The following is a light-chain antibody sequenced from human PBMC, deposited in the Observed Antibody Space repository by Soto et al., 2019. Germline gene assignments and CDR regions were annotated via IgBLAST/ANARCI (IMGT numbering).Light chain of an antibody. J-gene: IGLJ2*01. Sequence: QSALTQPASVSGSPGQSITISCTGTSSDVGGYNYVSWYQQYPGKAPKLMIYEVSNRPSGVSDRFSGSKSGNTASLTISGLQAEDEGDYYCAAWDDSLNGLVFGGGTKLTVL. CDR1: SSDVGGYNY. CDR3: AAWDDSLNGLV. V-gene: IGLV2-14*01. CDR2: EVS.